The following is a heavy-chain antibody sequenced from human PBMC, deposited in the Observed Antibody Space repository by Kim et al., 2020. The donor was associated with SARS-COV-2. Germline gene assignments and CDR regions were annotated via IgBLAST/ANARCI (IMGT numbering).Heavy chain of an antibody. D-gene: IGHD5-12*01. CDR1: GFTFSSYA. CDR2: ISYDGSNK. Sequence: GGSLRLSCAASGFTFSSYAMHWVRQAPGKGLEWVAVISYDGSNKYYADSVKGRFTISRDNSKNTLYLQMNSLRAEDTAVYYCARTSGSGYDWGGYWGQGTPVTVSS. J-gene: IGHJ4*02. CDR3: ARTSGSGYDWGGY. V-gene: IGHV3-30-3*01.